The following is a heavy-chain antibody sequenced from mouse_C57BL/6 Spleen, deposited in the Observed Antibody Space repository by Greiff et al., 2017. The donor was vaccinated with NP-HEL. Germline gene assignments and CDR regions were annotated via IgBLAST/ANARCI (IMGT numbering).Heavy chain of an antibody. V-gene: IGHV5-17*01. CDR3: ARKSVNY. J-gene: IGHJ4*01. CDR1: GFTFSDYG. D-gene: IGHD1-3*01. CDR2: ISSGSSTI. Sequence: DVKLVESGGGLVKPGGSLKLSCAASGFTFSDYGMHWVRQAPEKGLEWVAYISSGSSTIYYADTVKGRFPISRDNAKSTLFLQMTSLRSEDTAMYYWARKSVNYWGQGTSVTVSS.